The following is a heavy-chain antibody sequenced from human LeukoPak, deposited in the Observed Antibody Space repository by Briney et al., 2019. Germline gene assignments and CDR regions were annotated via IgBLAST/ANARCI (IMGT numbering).Heavy chain of an antibody. CDR2: IYYSGST. V-gene: IGHV4-59*08. J-gene: IGHJ4*02. Sequence: KSSETLSLTCTVSGGSISSYYWSWIRQPPGKGLEWIGYIYYSGSTNYNPSLKSRVTISVDTSKNQFSLKLSSVTAADTAVYYCARSTARFGFDYWGQGTLVTVSS. CDR3: ARSTARFGFDY. D-gene: IGHD3-10*01. CDR1: GGSISSYY.